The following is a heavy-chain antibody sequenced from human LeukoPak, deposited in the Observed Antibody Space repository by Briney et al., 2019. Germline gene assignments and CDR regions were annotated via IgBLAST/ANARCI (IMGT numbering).Heavy chain of an antibody. V-gene: IGHV1-46*01. J-gene: IGHJ4*02. CDR1: GYTFTGYY. CDR3: ARDRVSGSSWFDY. CDR2: INPSGGST. Sequence: ASVKVSCKASGYTFTGYYMHWVRQAPGQGLEWMGMINPSGGSTRYAQKFQGRVSMTRDMATSTVYMEVSITRSEDTAMYYCARDRVSGSSWFDYWGQGTQVTVS. D-gene: IGHD2-15*01.